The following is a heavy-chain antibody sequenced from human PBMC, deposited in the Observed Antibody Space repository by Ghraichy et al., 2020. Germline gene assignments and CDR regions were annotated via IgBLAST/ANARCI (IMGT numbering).Heavy chain of an antibody. J-gene: IGHJ4*02. V-gene: IGHV4-59*01. Sequence: SETLSLTCTVSGGSISSYYWSWIRQPPGKGLEWIGYIYYSGSTNYNPSLKSRVTISVDTSKNQFSLKLSSVTAADTAVYYCASLAATVPEYYFDYWGQGTLVTVSS. CDR3: ASLAATVPEYYFDY. D-gene: IGHD6-25*01. CDR2: IYYSGST. CDR1: GGSISSYY.